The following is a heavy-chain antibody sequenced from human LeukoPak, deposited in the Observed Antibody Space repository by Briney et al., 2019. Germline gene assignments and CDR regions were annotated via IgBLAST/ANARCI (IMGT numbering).Heavy chain of an antibody. V-gene: IGHV3-21*01. CDR1: GFTFNSYS. D-gene: IGHD5-18*01. CDR2: ISSSSSSI. Sequence: PGGSLRLSCAASGFTFNSYSMNWVRQAPGKGLEWFSSISSSSSSIYYADSVKGRFTISRDNAKNSLYLQMNSLRAEDTAVYYCARASGDIVETATMGSYWGQGTLVTVSS. J-gene: IGHJ4*02. CDR3: ARASGDIVETATMGSY.